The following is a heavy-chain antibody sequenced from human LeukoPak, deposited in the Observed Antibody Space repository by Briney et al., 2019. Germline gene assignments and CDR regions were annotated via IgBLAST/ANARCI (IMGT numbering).Heavy chain of an antibody. CDR3: ARFGAYQGGY. CDR2: IYYSGST. D-gene: IGHD3-10*01. Sequence: SETLSLTCTVSGGSISSYYWSWIRQPPGKGLEWIGYIYYSGSTNYNPSLKSRVTISVDTSKNQFSLMVISVTAADTAVYYCARFGAYQGGYWGQGTLVTVSS. J-gene: IGHJ4*02. V-gene: IGHV4-59*08. CDR1: GGSISSYY.